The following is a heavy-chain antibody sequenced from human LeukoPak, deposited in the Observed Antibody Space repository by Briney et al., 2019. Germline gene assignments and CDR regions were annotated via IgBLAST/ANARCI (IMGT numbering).Heavy chain of an antibody. V-gene: IGHV3-30*04. CDR2: ISYDGSNK. D-gene: IGHD5-12*01. CDR1: GFTFSSYA. Sequence: GGSLRLSCAASGFTFSSYAMHWVRQAPGKGLEWVAIISYDGSNKYYADSVKGRFTISRDKSKNTLYLQMNSLRGEDTAVYYCARSAAAGRIVATFDYWGQGTLVTVSS. CDR3: ARSAAAGRIVATFDY. J-gene: IGHJ4*02.